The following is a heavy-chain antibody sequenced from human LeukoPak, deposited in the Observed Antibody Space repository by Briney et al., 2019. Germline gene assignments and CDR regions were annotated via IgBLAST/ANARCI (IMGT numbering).Heavy chain of an antibody. J-gene: IGHJ4*02. Sequence: ATATYAQKFQGRVTITADESTSTAYMELSSLRSEDTAVYYCARVPPRGYDSSGYYFYYFDYWGQGTLVTVSS. CDR2: ATA. CDR3: ARVPPRGYDSSGYYFYYFDY. V-gene: IGHV1-69*01. D-gene: IGHD3-22*01.